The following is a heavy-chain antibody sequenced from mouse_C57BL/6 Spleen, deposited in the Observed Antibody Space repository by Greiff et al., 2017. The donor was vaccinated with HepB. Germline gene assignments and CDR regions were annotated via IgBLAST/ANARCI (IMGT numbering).Heavy chain of an antibody. Sequence: VQLQQSGAELVRPGASVTLSCKASGYTFTDYEMHWVKQTPVHGLEWIGAIDPETGGTAYNQKFKGKAILTADKSSSTAYMELRSLTSEDSAVYYCTRGGFTTVVHYWGQGTTLTVSS. CDR2: IDPETGGT. CDR1: GYTFTDYE. D-gene: IGHD1-1*01. V-gene: IGHV1-15*01. J-gene: IGHJ2*01. CDR3: TRGGFTTVVHY.